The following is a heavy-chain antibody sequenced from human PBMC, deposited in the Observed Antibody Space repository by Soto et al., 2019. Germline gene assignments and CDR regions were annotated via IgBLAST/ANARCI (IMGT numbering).Heavy chain of an antibody. CDR1: GFIFDDYA. Sequence: GGSLRLSCAASGFIFDDYAMHWVRQAPGKGLEWVSGISGSGGSTYYADSVKGRFTISRDNSKNTLYLQMNSLRAEDTAVYYCAKDRGVVGATYFDYWGQGTLVTVSS. V-gene: IGHV3-23*01. CDR2: ISGSGGST. CDR3: AKDRGVVGATYFDY. D-gene: IGHD1-26*01. J-gene: IGHJ4*02.